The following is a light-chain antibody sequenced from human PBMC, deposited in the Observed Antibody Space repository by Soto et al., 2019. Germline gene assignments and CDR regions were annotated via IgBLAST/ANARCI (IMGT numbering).Light chain of an antibody. Sequence: EIVLTQSPATLSLSPGERATLSCRASQSVSSYLAWYQQKPGQAPRLLIYGASNRATGIPDRFSGSGSGTDFTLTISRLEPEDFAVYYCQQYGSSHGTFGQGTKVHIK. J-gene: IGKJ1*01. V-gene: IGKV3-20*01. CDR2: GAS. CDR3: QQYGSSHGT. CDR1: QSVSSY.